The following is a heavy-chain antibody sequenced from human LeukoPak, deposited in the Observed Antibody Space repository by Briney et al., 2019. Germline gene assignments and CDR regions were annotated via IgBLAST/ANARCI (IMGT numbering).Heavy chain of an antibody. CDR2: IKQDGSDK. D-gene: IGHD7-27*01. Sequence: PGGSLRLSCAASGFTFNKYWMTWVRQAQGKGLEWLDNIKQDGSDKHYVNSVKGRFTISRDNAKNSVYLQLNSLRDEDTAIYYCTRENWGPDYWGQGTLATVSS. CDR1: GFTFNKYW. V-gene: IGHV3-7*01. CDR3: TRENWGPDY. J-gene: IGHJ4*02.